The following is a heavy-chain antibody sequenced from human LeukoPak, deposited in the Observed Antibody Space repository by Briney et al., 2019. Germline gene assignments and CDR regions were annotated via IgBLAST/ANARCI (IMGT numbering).Heavy chain of an antibody. CDR1: GFTFSSCA. J-gene: IGHJ4*02. CDR2: ISGSGGST. Sequence: GGSLRLFCAASGFTFSSCAMIWVRRAPGKGLEWVSAISGSGGSTYYADSVKGRLTISRDNSKNTLYLQMNSLRAEDKAVYYCARHARSVSGRDYFDYWGQGTLVTVSS. V-gene: IGHV3-23*01. CDR3: ARHARSVSGRDYFDY. D-gene: IGHD3-10*01.